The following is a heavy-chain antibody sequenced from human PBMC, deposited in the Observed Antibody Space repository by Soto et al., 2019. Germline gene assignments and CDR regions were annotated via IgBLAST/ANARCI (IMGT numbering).Heavy chain of an antibody. CDR2: FDPEDGET. V-gene: IGHV1-24*01. CDR3: AAGGTRWLHSPFDY. Sequence: QVQLLQSGAEVKKPGASVKVSCKVSGHTLTELSMHWVRQAPGRGLEWMGGFDPEDGETIFAQKFQGRVTMTEDTSTGSTYMELTSLRSEDTAVYYCAAGGTRWLHSPFDYWGQGTLVNISS. CDR1: GHTLTELS. D-gene: IGHD1-1*01. J-gene: IGHJ4*02.